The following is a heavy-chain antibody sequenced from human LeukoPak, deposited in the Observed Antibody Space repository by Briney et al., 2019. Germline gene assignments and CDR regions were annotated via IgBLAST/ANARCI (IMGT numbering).Heavy chain of an antibody. Sequence: GGSLRLSCATSGFSFSSYAMSWVRQAAGKGLEWVSAFSGSGGSTYYADSVKGRFTISRDNSKSTLYLQMNSLRAEDTAVYYCAKGGGLRFDPWGQGTLVTVSS. CDR1: GFSFSSYA. J-gene: IGHJ5*02. CDR2: FSGSGGST. V-gene: IGHV3-23*01. CDR3: AKGGGLRFDP.